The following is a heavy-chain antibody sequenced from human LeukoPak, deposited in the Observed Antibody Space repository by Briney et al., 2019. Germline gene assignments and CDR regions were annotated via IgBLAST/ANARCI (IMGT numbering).Heavy chain of an antibody. V-gene: IGHV4-34*01. D-gene: IGHD6-13*01. CDR2: INHSGSA. J-gene: IGHJ4*02. CDR1: GGSFSGYY. Sequence: SETLSLTCGVSGGSFSGYYWNWIRQPPGKGLEWIGEINHSGSANYNPSLKSRVTISVDTSQKQFSLRLSSVTAADTAVYYCARGRYLTTGGGAAAGFLDYWGQGTLVTVSS. CDR3: ARGRYLTTGGGAAAGFLDY.